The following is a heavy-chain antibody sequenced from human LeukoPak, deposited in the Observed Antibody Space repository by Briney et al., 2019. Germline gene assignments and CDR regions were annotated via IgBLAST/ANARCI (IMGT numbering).Heavy chain of an antibody. V-gene: IGHV4-34*01. CDR2: INHSGST. CDR1: GGSFSGYY. Sequence: KPSETLSLTCAVYGGSFSGYYWSWIRQPPGKGLEWIGEINHSGSTNYNPSLKSRVTISVDTSKNQFSLKLSSVTAADTAVYYCARAPLSIAAHWFDPWGQGILVIVSS. J-gene: IGHJ5*02. CDR3: ARAPLSIAAHWFDP. D-gene: IGHD6-6*01.